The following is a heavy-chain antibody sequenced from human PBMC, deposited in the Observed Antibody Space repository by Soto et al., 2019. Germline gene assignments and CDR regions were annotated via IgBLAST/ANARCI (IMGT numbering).Heavy chain of an antibody. D-gene: IGHD3-22*01. V-gene: IGHV4-30-2*01. CDR1: GGSISSGGYS. CDR2: IYHSGST. J-gene: IGHJ5*02. Sequence: PSETLSLTCAVFGGSISSGGYSWIWIRHPPGKGLEWIGEIYHSGSTNYNPSLKSRVTISVDNSKNQFSLKLSSVTAADTAVYYCARQSYYDPYHFDTWGQGTLVTGSS. CDR3: ARQSYYDPYHFDT.